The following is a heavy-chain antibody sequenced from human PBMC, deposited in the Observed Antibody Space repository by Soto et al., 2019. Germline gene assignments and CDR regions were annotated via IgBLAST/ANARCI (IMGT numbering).Heavy chain of an antibody. CDR1: GGSISSSNW. CDR2: IYHSGST. V-gene: IGHV4-4*02. Sequence: SETLSLTCAVSGGSISSSNWWSWVRQPPGKGLEWIGEIYHSGSTNYNPSLKSRVTISVDTSKNQFSLKLSSVTAADTAVYYCARDYQQLVGWFDPWGQGTLVTVSS. J-gene: IGHJ5*02. D-gene: IGHD6-13*01. CDR3: ARDYQQLVGWFDP.